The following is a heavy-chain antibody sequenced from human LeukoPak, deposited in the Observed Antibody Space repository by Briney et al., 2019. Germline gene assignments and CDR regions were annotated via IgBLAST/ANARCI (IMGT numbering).Heavy chain of an antibody. CDR2: IYYSGST. CDR3: ARGFRGSNFDL. J-gene: IGHJ4*02. D-gene: IGHD3-10*01. Sequence: SETLSLTCSASGVSISSYYWSWIRQPPGKGLEWIGDIYYSGSTKYNPSLKSRVTISVDTSKNKFSLKLSSVTAADTAVYFCARGFRGSNFDLWGQGTLVTVSS. CDR1: GVSISSYY. V-gene: IGHV4-59*08.